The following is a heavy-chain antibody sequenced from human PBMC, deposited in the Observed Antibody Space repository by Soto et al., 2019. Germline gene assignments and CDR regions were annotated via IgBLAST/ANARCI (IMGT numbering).Heavy chain of an antibody. V-gene: IGHV3-9*01. CDR3: AKGYSGYDYYYYYYMDV. Sequence: GGSLRLSCAASGFTFDDYAMHWVRQAPGKGLEWVSGISWNSGSIGYADSVKGRFTISRDNAKNSLYLQMNSLRAEDTALYYCAKGYSGYDYYYYYYMDVWGKGTTVTVSS. D-gene: IGHD5-12*01. J-gene: IGHJ6*03. CDR1: GFTFDDYA. CDR2: ISWNSGSI.